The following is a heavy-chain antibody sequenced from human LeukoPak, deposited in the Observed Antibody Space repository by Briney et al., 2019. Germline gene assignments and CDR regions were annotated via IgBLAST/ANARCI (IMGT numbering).Heavy chain of an antibody. V-gene: IGHV4-59*01. D-gene: IGHD7-27*01. CDR1: GGSISSYY. J-gene: IGHJ4*02. CDR2: IYYSGST. CDR3: ARSSLGTYYFDY. Sequence: SETLSLTCTVSGGSISSYYWSWIRQPPGKGLEWIGYIYYSGSTNYNPSLKSRVTMSVNTSKNQFSLKLSSVTAADTAVYYCARSSLGTYYFDYWGQGTLVTVSS.